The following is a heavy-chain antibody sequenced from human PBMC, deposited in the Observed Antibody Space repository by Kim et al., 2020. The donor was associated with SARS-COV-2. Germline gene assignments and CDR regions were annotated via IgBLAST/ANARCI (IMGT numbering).Heavy chain of an antibody. D-gene: IGHD2-15*01. CDR3: AREGRDCSGGSCYDVNWFDP. CDR1: GGSISSGGYY. J-gene: IGHJ5*02. V-gene: IGHV4-31*03. Sequence: SETRSLTCTVSGGSISSGGYYWSWIRQHPGKGLEWIGYIYYSGSTYYNPSLKSRVTISVDTSNNQFSLKLSSVTAADTSVYYCAREGRDCSGGSCYDVNWFDPWGQGTLVTVSS. CDR2: IYYSGST.